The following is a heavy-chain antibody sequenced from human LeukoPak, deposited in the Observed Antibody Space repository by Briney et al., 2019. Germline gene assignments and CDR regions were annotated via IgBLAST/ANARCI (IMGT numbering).Heavy chain of an antibody. CDR1: GGTFSSYA. V-gene: IGHV1-69*13. D-gene: IGHD6-6*01. CDR3: ARDAQGQLVPIFDY. J-gene: IGHJ4*02. Sequence: ASVKVSCKASGGTFSSYAISWVRQAPGQGLEWMGGIIPIFGTANYAQKFQGRVTITADESTSTAYMELSSLRSEDTAVYYCARDAQGQLVPIFDYWGQGTLVTVSS. CDR2: IIPIFGTA.